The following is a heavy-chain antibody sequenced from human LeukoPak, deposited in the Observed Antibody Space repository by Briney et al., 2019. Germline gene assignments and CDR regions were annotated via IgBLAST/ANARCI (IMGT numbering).Heavy chain of an antibody. D-gene: IGHD6-13*01. J-gene: IGHJ4*02. CDR1: GFTFSSYG. CDR2: ISYDGSNK. Sequence: SGGSLRLSCAASGFTFSSYGMHWVRQAPGKGLEWVAVISYDGSNKDYADSVKGRFTISRDNSKKTLYLQMNSLRAEDTAVYYCARDFGEAAGHPLDYWGQGTLVTVSS. V-gene: IGHV3-30*03. CDR3: ARDFGEAAGHPLDY.